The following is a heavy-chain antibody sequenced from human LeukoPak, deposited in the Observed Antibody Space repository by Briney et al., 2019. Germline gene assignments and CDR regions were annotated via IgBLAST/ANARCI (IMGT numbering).Heavy chain of an antibody. J-gene: IGHJ6*04. V-gene: IGHV5-51*01. CDR2: IYVGDSDT. D-gene: IGHD6-13*01. Sequence: GESLKISCKGSGYTFSNYWIAWVRQMPGKGLEWMGIIYVGDSDTRYSPSFQGQVTISADKSISTAYLQWSSLKASDTAMYYCARAAAAGRFYAMDVWGKGTTVTVSS. CDR3: ARAAAAGRFYAMDV. CDR1: GYTFSNYW.